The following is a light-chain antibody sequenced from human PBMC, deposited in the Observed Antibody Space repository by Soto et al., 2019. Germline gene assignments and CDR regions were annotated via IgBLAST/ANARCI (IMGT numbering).Light chain of an antibody. V-gene: IGLV1-40*01. CDR2: GNS. J-gene: IGLJ1*01. CDR1: SSNIGAGYD. Sequence: QLVLTQPPSVSGAPGQRVTISCTGSSSNIGAGYDVHWYQQLPGTAPKLLIYGNSNRPSGVPDRFSGSKSGTSASLAITGLQVEDEADYYCQSYDSSLSGFYVFGTGTKVTVL. CDR3: QSYDSSLSGFYV.